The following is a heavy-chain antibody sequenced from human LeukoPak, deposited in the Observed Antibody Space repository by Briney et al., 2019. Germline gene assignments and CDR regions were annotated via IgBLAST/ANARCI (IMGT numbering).Heavy chain of an antibody. Sequence: GGSLRLSCAASGFTFSSYSMNWVRQAPGKGLEWVSSISSSSSYIYYADSVKGRFTISRDNAKNSLYLQMNSLRAEDTAVYYCARDAGGDPYFDYWGQGTLVTVPS. D-gene: IGHD2-21*02. V-gene: IGHV3-21*01. CDR2: ISSSSSYI. J-gene: IGHJ4*02. CDR3: ARDAGGDPYFDY. CDR1: GFTFSSYS.